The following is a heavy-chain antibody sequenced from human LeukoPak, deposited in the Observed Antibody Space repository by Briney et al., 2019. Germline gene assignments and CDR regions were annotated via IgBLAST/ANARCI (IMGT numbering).Heavy chain of an antibody. D-gene: IGHD3-16*01. CDR2: INHNVN. CDR1: GFTFSSYW. CDR3: ARGGGLDV. V-gene: IGHV3-7*03. Sequence: GGSLRLSCAASGFTFSSYWMNWACQAPGKGLEWVASINHNVNYYVDSVKGRFTISRDNAKNSLYLQMSNLRAEDTAVYFCARGGGLDVWGQGATVAVSS. J-gene: IGHJ6*02.